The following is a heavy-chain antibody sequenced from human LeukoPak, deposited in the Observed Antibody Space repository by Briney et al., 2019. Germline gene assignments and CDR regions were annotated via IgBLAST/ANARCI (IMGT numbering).Heavy chain of an antibody. V-gene: IGHV4-38-2*01. J-gene: IGHJ4*02. CDR2: IYHSGST. Sequence: SETLSLTCAVSGYSISSGYYWGWIRQPPGKGLGWIGSIYHSGSTYYNSSLKSRVTISGDTSKNQFSLKLSSVTAADTAVYYCARLAAAAGDFWGQGTLITVSS. CDR1: GYSISSGYY. D-gene: IGHD6-13*01. CDR3: ARLAAAAGDF.